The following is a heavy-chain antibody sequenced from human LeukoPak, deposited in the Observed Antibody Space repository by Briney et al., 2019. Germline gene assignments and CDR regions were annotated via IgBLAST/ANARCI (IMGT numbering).Heavy chain of an antibody. CDR3: AAVGDYDSSGYNDAFDI. Sequence: GGSLRLSCAASGFTFSSYWMSWVRQAPGKGLEWVSAISGSGGSTYYADSVKGRFTISRDNSKNTLYLQMNSLRAEDTAVYYCAAVGDYDSSGYNDAFDIWGQGTMVTVSS. V-gene: IGHV3-23*01. CDR2: ISGSGGST. J-gene: IGHJ3*02. D-gene: IGHD3-22*01. CDR1: GFTFSSYW.